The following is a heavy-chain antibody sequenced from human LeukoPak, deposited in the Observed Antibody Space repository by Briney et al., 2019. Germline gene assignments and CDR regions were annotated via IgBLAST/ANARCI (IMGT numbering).Heavy chain of an antibody. D-gene: IGHD2-15*01. CDR1: GFTFSSYA. Sequence: PGGSLRLSCAASGFTFSSYAMSWVRQAPGKGLEWVSVISGSGGSTWYADSVKGRFTISRDNYKNTLYLQMNSLRPEDTAVYYCAKEVVVAVAAHYIDYWGQGTLVTVSS. V-gene: IGHV3-23*01. CDR3: AKEVVVAVAAHYIDY. CDR2: ISGSGGST. J-gene: IGHJ4*02.